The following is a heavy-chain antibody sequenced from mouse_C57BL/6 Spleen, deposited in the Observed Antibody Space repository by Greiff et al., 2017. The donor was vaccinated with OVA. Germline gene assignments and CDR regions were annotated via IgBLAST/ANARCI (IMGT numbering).Heavy chain of an antibody. CDR2: IYWDDDK. CDR1: GFSLSTSGMG. J-gene: IGHJ4*01. Sequence: QVTLKVCGPGILQSSQTLSLTCSFSGFSLSTSGMGVSWIRQPSGKGLEWLAHIYWDDDKRYNPSLKSRLTISKDTSRNQVFLKITSVDTADTATYYCARRGPLYYGSSYGYAMDYWGQGTSVTVSS. V-gene: IGHV8-12*01. D-gene: IGHD1-1*01. CDR3: ARRGPLYYGSSYGYAMDY.